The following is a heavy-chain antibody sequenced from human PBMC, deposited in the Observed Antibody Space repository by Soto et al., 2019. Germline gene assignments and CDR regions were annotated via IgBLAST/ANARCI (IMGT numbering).Heavy chain of an antibody. D-gene: IGHD5-18*01. CDR1: GGSISSGGYS. J-gene: IGHJ4*02. V-gene: IGHV4-61*08. Sequence: SETLSLTCAVSGGSISSGGYSWSWIRQPPGKGLEWIGYIHYTESTSYNPSLKSRVTISADTSKNQFSLRLSSVTAADTAVYFCARGLQTYGYVFDCWGQGTLVTVSS. CDR2: IHYTEST. CDR3: ARGLQTYGYVFDC.